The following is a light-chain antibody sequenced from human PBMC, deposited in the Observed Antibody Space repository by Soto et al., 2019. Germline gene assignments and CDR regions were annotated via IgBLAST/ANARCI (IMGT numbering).Light chain of an antibody. V-gene: IGLV1-44*01. J-gene: IGLJ3*02. CDR2: SNN. CDR3: AAWDDNLNGGV. CDR1: SSNIGINS. Sequence: QSVLTQPPSASGTPGQRVTISCSGSSSNIGINSVSWYKGLPGTAPKLLIYSNNQRPSGVPDRFSGSKSGTSGSLAISGLQSEDEADYYCAAWDDNLNGGVFGGGTKLTVL.